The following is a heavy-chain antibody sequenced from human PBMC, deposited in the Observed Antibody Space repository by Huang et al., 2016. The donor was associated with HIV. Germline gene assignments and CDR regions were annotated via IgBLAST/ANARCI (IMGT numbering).Heavy chain of an antibody. D-gene: IGHD3-16*01. CDR3: AREIMISFGGPFDP. CDR1: GGSFSSYY. J-gene: IGHJ5*02. CDR2: INHRGNT. Sequence: QVQLHQWGAGLLKPSETLSLTCAVYGGSFSSYYWNWVRQSPGKGLEWIGQINHRGNTTYNPSLKSRVTMAVDTSKNQFCLKLNAVTAADTAVYYCAREIMISFGGPFDPWGQGTLVTVSS. V-gene: IGHV4-34*01.